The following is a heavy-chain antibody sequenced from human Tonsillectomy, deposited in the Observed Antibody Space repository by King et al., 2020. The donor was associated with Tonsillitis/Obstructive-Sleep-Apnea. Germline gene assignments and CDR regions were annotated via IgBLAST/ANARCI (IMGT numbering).Heavy chain of an antibody. CDR3: PKRSTSYGFPRAFDI. V-gene: IGHV3-15*01. Sequence: VQLVESGGGLVKPGGSLRLSCAASGFTFSNAWMSWVRQAPGKGLEWVGRIKSKTDGGTTDYAAPVKGRFTISRDDSKNTLYLQMNSLKTEDTAVYYCPKRSTSYGFPRAFDIWGQGTMVTVSS. CDR1: GFTFSNAW. J-gene: IGHJ3*02. D-gene: IGHD5-18*01. CDR2: IKSKTDGGTT.